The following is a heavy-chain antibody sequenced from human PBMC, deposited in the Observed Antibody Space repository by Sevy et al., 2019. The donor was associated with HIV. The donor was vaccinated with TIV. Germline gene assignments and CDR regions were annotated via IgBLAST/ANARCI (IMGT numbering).Heavy chain of an antibody. Sequence: GGSLRLSCAASGFTFSPYWMTWVRQAPGKGLEWVANIRPDGSDKYYVDSVKGRFTISRDNAKNSLYLQMNSLRADDTAMYYCARGVGLDCWGQGSLVTVSS. J-gene: IGHJ4*02. CDR1: GFTFSPYW. D-gene: IGHD1-26*01. CDR3: ARGVGLDC. V-gene: IGHV3-7*01. CDR2: IRPDGSDK.